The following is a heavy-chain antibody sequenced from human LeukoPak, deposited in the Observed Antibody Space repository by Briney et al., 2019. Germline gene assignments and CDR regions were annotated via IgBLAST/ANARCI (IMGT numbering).Heavy chain of an antibody. CDR3: AKFFIAVAGSDAFDI. D-gene: IGHD6-19*01. Sequence: GGSLRLSCVVSRFTFSHYWMSWVRQTPGRGLEWVANIKQDGSEKYYLNSVKGRFTISRDNSKNTLYLQMNSLRAEDTAVYYCAKFFIAVAGSDAFDIWGQGTMVTVSS. CDR1: RFTFSHYW. V-gene: IGHV3-7*05. CDR2: IKQDGSEK. J-gene: IGHJ3*02.